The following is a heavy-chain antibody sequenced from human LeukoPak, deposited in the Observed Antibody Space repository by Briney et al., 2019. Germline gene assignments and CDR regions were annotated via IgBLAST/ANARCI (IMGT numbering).Heavy chain of an antibody. J-gene: IGHJ4*02. V-gene: IGHV3-23*01. Sequence: GGSLRLSCAASGFTFSSDAMSWVRQAPGKGLEWVSAISGSGGSTYYADSVKGRFTISRDNSKNTLYLQMNSLRAEDTAVYYCAKDLEEAVAGTWDYWGQGTLVTVSS. D-gene: IGHD6-19*01. CDR3: AKDLEEAVAGTWDY. CDR2: ISGSGGST. CDR1: GFTFSSDA.